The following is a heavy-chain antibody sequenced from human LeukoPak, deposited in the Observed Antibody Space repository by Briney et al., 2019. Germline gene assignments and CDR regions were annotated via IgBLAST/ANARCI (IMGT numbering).Heavy chain of an antibody. Sequence: PSETLSLTCTVSGYSISSGYYWSWIRQPPGKGLEWIGYIYYSGSTNYNPSLKSRVTISVDTSKNQFSLKPSSVTAADTAVYYCARERAVTTYYYFDYWGQGTLVTVSS. CDR3: ARERAVTTYYYFDY. D-gene: IGHD4-17*01. V-gene: IGHV4-38-2*02. J-gene: IGHJ4*02. CDR2: IYYSGST. CDR1: GYSISSGYY.